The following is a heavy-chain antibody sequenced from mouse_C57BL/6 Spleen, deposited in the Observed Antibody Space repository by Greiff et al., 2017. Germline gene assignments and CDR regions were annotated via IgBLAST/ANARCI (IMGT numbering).Heavy chain of an antibody. Sequence: VQLQESGPELVKPGASVKISCKASGYAFSSSWMNWVKQRPGKGLEWIGRIYPGDGDTNYNGKFKGKATLTADKSSSTAYMQLSSLTSEDSAVYYCASGASYDYDGSDVWGTGTTVTVSA. V-gene: IGHV1-82*01. CDR3: ASGASYDYDGSDV. J-gene: IGHJ1*03. CDR1: GYAFSSSW. CDR2: IYPGDGDT. D-gene: IGHD2-4*01.